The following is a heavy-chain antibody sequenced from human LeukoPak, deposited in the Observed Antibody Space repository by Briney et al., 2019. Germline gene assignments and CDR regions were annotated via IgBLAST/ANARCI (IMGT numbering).Heavy chain of an antibody. CDR3: TTDSGNWYFYYYYMDV. V-gene: IGHV3-15*01. D-gene: IGHD6-25*01. CDR2: IKSKTDGGTT. Sequence: PGGSLRLSCAVSGFTFSNAWMSWVRQAPGKGLEWVGRIKSKTDGGTTDFAAPVKGRFTISRDDSQNTLSLQMTNLKTEDTAVYYCTTDSGNWYFYYYYMDVWGKGATVTVSS. CDR1: GFTFSNAW. J-gene: IGHJ6*03.